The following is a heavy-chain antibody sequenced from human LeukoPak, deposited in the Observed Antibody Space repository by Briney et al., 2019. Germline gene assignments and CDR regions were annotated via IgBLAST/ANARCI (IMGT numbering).Heavy chain of an antibody. Sequence: SETLSLTCTVSGGSISSYYWSWIRQPPGKGLECIGYIYYTGSTNYNPSLKSRLTISMDTSKNQFSLKLTSVTAADTAVYYCARHRGLTDSYYPFDPWGQGTLVTVSS. CDR1: GGSISSYY. CDR3: ARHRGLTDSYYPFDP. CDR2: IYYTGST. J-gene: IGHJ5*02. D-gene: IGHD1-14*01. V-gene: IGHV4-59*08.